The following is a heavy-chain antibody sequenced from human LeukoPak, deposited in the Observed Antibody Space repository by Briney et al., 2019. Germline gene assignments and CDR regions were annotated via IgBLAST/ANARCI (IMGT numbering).Heavy chain of an antibody. CDR2: IIPIFGTA. CDR3: ARPKLERRDATYAFDI. J-gene: IGHJ3*02. V-gene: IGHV1-69*06. D-gene: IGHD1-1*01. CDR1: GGTFSSYA. Sequence: SVKVSCKTSGGTFSSYAISWVRQAPGQGLEWMGGIIPIFGTANYAQKFQGRVTITADKSTSTAYMELSSLRSEDTAVYYCARPKLERRDATYAFDIWGQGTMVTVSS.